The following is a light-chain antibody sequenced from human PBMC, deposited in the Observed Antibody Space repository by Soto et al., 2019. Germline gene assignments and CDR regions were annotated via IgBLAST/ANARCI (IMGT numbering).Light chain of an antibody. V-gene: IGKV3-15*01. CDR1: QSLRSS. Sequence: EIVLTQSPDTLSVSLGERATLSCRASQSLRSSLAWYQQKPGQAPRLLIYDASTRATGIPARFSGSGSGTDFTLTISGLQSEDFAVYYCQQYNNWPQTFGQGTKV. J-gene: IGKJ1*01. CDR2: DAS. CDR3: QQYNNWPQT.